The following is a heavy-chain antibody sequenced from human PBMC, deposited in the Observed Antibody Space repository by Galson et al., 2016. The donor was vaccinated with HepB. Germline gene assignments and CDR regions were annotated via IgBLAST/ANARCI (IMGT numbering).Heavy chain of an antibody. J-gene: IGHJ4*02. V-gene: IGHV1-18*01. D-gene: IGHD3-16*01. Sequence: QSGAEVKQPGASVKVSCKASGYTFSTYGIAWVRQAPGKGLEWLGWINVHNGYTNYAQSLQGRVTVTTDTSTNTAYMDLRSLTSDDSAVYYRARGPRGGVDYWGQGTLVTVSS. CDR2: INVHNGYT. CDR1: GYTFSTYG. CDR3: ARGPRGGVDY.